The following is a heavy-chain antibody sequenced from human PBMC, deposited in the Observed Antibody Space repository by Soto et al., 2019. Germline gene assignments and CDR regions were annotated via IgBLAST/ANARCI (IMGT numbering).Heavy chain of an antibody. J-gene: IGHJ4*02. D-gene: IGHD6-13*01. V-gene: IGHV2-5*02. Sequence: QITLKESGPALVEPTQTLTLTCALSGFSIGTGGVGVGWIRQSPGKALEWLARIYWDDDKRYSPSLRSRLTISKDTSENQVVLTLTNMNPIDTATYYCAHRRIFSGSWNVGCFDYWGQGTLVTVSS. CDR2: IYWDDDK. CDR3: AHRRIFSGSWNVGCFDY. CDR1: GFSIGTGGVG.